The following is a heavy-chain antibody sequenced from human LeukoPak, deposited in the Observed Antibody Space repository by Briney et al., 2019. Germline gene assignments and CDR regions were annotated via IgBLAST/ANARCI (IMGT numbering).Heavy chain of an antibody. Sequence: PGGSLRLSCAVSGFMFKSYNMNWVRQAPGKGLEWVSSISSSSSYIYYADSVKGRFTISRDNAKNSLYLQMNSLRAEDTAVYYCARARRDEGHKRLDYWGQGTLVTVSS. V-gene: IGHV3-21*01. CDR2: ISSSSSYI. CDR3: ARARRDEGHKRLDY. J-gene: IGHJ4*02. CDR1: GFMFKSYN.